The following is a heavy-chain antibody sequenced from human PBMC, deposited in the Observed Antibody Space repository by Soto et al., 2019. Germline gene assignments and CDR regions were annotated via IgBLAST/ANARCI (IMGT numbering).Heavy chain of an antibody. CDR1: GGSISDYY. Sequence: SETLSLTCTVSGGSISDYYWSWVRQPPGKGLEWVGYIYYTGSTNYNPSLKNRVTISEDTSKNQFSLKLTSVTAADTAVYYCARHHDFWSGYLDYWGQGTLVTVSS. J-gene: IGHJ4*02. CDR2: IYYTGST. CDR3: ARHHDFWSGYLDY. V-gene: IGHV4-59*01. D-gene: IGHD3-3*01.